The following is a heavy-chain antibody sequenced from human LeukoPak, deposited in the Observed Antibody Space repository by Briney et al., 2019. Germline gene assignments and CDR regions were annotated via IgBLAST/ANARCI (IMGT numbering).Heavy chain of an antibody. CDR2: IHLGILET. Sequence: GESLKISCKGSGHRFNNDWIGWLRPMPGKGMEWMGIIHLGILETRYSPSFQGQVTISADKPTTTAYLQWSSLKASDSAMYYCARPSSGGHYYSAYWGQGTLVTVSS. CDR3: ARPSSGGHYYSAY. V-gene: IGHV5-51*01. J-gene: IGHJ4*02. D-gene: IGHD2-21*01. CDR1: GHRFNNDW.